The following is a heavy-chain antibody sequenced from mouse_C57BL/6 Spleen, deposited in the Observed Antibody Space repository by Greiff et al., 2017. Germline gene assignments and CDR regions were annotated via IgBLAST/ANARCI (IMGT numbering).Heavy chain of an antibody. CDR2: IWSGGST. Sequence: VKLVESGPGLVQPSQSLSITCTVSGFSLTSYGVHWVRQSPGKGLEWLGVIWSGGSTDYNAAFISRLSISKDNSKSQVFFKMNSLQADDTAIYYCASPIYYDYGFDYWGQGTTLTVSS. CDR3: ASPIYYDYGFDY. J-gene: IGHJ2*01. V-gene: IGHV2-2*01. D-gene: IGHD2-4*01. CDR1: GFSLTSYG.